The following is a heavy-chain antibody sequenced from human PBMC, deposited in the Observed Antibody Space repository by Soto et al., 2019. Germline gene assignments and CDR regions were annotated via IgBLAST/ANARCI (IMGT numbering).Heavy chain of an antibody. CDR2: ISGSGGST. D-gene: IGHD2-2*01. J-gene: IGHJ4*02. CDR3: AKEMLGPHSPPI. V-gene: IGHV3-23*01. Sequence: GESLKISCAASGFTFSSYAMSWVRQAPGKGLEWVSAISGSGGSTYYADSVKGRFTISRDNSKNTLYLQMNSLRAEDTAVYYCAKEMLGPHSPPIWGQGTLVTVSS. CDR1: GFTFSSYA.